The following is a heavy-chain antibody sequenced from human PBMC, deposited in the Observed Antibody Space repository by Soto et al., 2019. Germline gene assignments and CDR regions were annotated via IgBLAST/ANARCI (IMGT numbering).Heavy chain of an antibody. D-gene: IGHD3-10*01. CDR1: GGDFLSYT. J-gene: IGHJ6*02. CDR3: AQMWFGELWHGIDV. CDR2: IIPILDVA. Sequence: QLVQSGAEVKKPGSSVKVSCKASGGDFLSYTISWVRQAPGQGPEWMGTIIPILDVAKNAQKFQGRVAITADKVTSTVYMELRSLRSDDTAVYYCAQMWFGELWHGIDVWGQGTTITVSS. V-gene: IGHV1-69*02.